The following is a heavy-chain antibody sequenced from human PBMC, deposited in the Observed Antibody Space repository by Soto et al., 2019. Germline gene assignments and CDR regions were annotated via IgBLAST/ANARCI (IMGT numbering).Heavy chain of an antibody. D-gene: IGHD2-21*01. CDR2: VAYTGTT. J-gene: IGHJ4*02. V-gene: IGHV4-39*01. CDR1: GDSIDSHDDH. CDR3: ARHRACDTACDFDN. Sequence: QLQLQESGPGLERPSETLSLTCFVSGDSIDSHDDHWSWIRQSPGKGLEWIGTVAYTGTTYYPPPLRGRVTVSADTSKNSFSLKLTSVTAADTAVYYCARHRACDTACDFDNLGQGTLVTVSS.